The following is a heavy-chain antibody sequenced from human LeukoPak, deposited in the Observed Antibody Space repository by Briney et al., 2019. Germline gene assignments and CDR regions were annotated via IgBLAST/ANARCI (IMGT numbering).Heavy chain of an antibody. Sequence: SETLSLTCAVYGGSFSGCYWSWIRQPPGKGLGWIGEINHSGSTNYNPSLKSRVTISVDTSKNQFSLKLSSVTAADTAVYYCARGGHYYDSSGYFDYWGQGTLVTVSS. D-gene: IGHD3-22*01. CDR3: ARGGHYYDSSGYFDY. V-gene: IGHV4-34*01. CDR2: INHSGST. J-gene: IGHJ4*02. CDR1: GGSFSGCY.